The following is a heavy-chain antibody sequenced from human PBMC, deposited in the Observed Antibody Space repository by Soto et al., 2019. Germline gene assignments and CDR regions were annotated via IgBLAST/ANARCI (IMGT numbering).Heavy chain of an antibody. CDR1: GFTFSSYA. J-gene: IGHJ3*02. D-gene: IGHD6-6*01. Sequence: HPGGSLRLSCAASGFTFSSYAMSWVRQAPGKGLEWVSAISGSGGSTYYADSVKGRFTISRDNSKNTLYLQMNSLRAEDTAVYYCAKDNEYSSSVFVVFDAFDIWGQGTMVTVSS. CDR2: ISGSGGST. CDR3: AKDNEYSSSVFVVFDAFDI. V-gene: IGHV3-23*01.